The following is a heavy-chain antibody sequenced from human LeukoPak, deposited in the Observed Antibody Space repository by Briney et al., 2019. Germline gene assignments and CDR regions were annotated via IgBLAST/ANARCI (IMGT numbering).Heavy chain of an antibody. V-gene: IGHV3-11*01. Sequence: NPGGSLRLSCAAFGFTFTDYHMSWIRQAPGKGLECVSCISPGGGSKYFADSVKGRFTISRDNAKNSLYLQMNSLTAEDTAVYYCAGGRDTAVAGPGGYFDYWAQGTLVTVSS. CDR2: ISPGGGSK. D-gene: IGHD6-19*01. J-gene: IGHJ4*02. CDR1: GFTFTDYH. CDR3: AGGRDTAVAGPGGYFDY.